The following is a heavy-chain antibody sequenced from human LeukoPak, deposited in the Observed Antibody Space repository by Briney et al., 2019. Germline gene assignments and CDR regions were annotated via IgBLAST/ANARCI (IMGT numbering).Heavy chain of an antibody. J-gene: IGHJ3*02. V-gene: IGHV4-34*01. CDR1: DGSITNYY. CDR2: INHSGST. CDR3: ARVFDDSSGYHDAFDI. D-gene: IGHD3-22*01. Sequence: PSETLSLTCTVSDGSITNYYWSWIRQPPGKGLEWIGEINHSGSTNYNPSLKSRVTISVDTSKNQFSLKLSSVTAADTAVYYCARVFDDSSGYHDAFDIWGQGTMVTVSS.